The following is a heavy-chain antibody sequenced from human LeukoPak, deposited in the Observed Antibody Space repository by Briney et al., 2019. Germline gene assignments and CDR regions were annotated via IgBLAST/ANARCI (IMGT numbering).Heavy chain of an antibody. CDR2: IFYSGST. CDR3: ARLASIAAQPDYYGMDV. Sequence: SETLSLTCTVSGGSISTGNNHWSWIRQPPGKGLEWIGYIFYSGSTNYNPSLKSRVTISVDTSKNQFSLKLSSVTAADTAVYYCARLASIAAQPDYYGMDVWGQGTTVTVSS. J-gene: IGHJ6*02. V-gene: IGHV4-61*01. D-gene: IGHD6-6*01. CDR1: GGSISTGNNH.